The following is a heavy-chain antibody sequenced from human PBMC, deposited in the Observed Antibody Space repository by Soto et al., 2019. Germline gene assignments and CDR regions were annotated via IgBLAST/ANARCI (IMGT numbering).Heavy chain of an antibody. CDR1: GYTFTSYG. J-gene: IGHJ5*02. D-gene: IGHD6-19*01. CDR2: ISAYNGNT. Sequence: ASVKVSCKASGYTFTSYGISWVRQAPGQGLEWMGWISAYNGNTNYAQKLQGRVTMTTDTSTSTAYIELRSLRSDDTAVYYCARAPLKYSSGWYGENWFDPWGQGTLVTVSS. V-gene: IGHV1-18*01. CDR3: ARAPLKYSSGWYGENWFDP.